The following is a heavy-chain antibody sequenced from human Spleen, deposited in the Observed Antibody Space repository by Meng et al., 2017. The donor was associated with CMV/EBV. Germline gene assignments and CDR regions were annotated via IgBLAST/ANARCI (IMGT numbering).Heavy chain of an antibody. Sequence: ASVKVSCKTSGYTFTSYDINWVRQATGQGLEWMGWMNPNSGNTGYAQKFQGRVTITRNTSISTAYMDLRSLRSDDTAVYFCARESDGTQWLVLWGQGTLVTVSS. J-gene: IGHJ4*02. CDR1: GYTFTSYD. CDR3: ARESDGTQWLVL. D-gene: IGHD6-19*01. CDR2: MNPNSGNT. V-gene: IGHV1-8*03.